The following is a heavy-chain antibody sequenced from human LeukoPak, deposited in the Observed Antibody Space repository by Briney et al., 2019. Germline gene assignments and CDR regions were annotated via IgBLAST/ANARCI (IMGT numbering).Heavy chain of an antibody. D-gene: IGHD2-2*01. CDR3: ARDQVVVVQAAHGGYYYYMDV. CDR2: ISSSSSYI. Sequence: GGSLRLSCAASGFTFSSYSMNWVRQAPGKGLEWVSSISSSSSYIYYADSVKGRFTISRDNAKNSLYLQMNSLRAEDTAVYYCARDQVVVVQAAHGGYYYYMDVWGKGTTVTVSS. V-gene: IGHV3-21*01. CDR1: GFTFSSYS. J-gene: IGHJ6*03.